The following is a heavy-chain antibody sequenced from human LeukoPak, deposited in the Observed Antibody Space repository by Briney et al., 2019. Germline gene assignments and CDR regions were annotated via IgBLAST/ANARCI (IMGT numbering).Heavy chain of an antibody. CDR3: AKCSLSGNSAPVDY. Sequence: GGSLRLSCAASGFTFSSYAMSWVRQAPGKGLEWVSAISGSGGSTYYADSVKGRFTISRDNSKNTLYLQMDSLRAEDTAVYYCAKCSLSGNSAPVDYWGQGTLVTISS. D-gene: IGHD1-26*01. V-gene: IGHV3-23*01. CDR1: GFTFSSYA. J-gene: IGHJ4*02. CDR2: ISGSGGST.